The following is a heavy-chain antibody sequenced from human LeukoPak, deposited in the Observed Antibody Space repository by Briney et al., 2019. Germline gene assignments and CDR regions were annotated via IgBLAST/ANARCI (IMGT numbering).Heavy chain of an antibody. CDR1: GGSISSYY. CDR2: IYSSGST. V-gene: IGHV4-4*07. J-gene: IGHJ6*03. CDR3: ARAGYYYYYMDV. Sequence: SETLSLTCTVSGGSISSYYWSWIRQPAGKGLDWIGRIYSSGSTNYNPSLKSRVTISLETSKNQFSLKLTSVTAADTAVYYCARAGYYYYYMDVWGKGTTVTVSS.